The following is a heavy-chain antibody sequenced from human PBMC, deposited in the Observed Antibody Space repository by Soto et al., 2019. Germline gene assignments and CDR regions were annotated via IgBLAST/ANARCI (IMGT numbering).Heavy chain of an antibody. V-gene: IGHV3-30-3*01. CDR2: ISYDGSNK. J-gene: IGHJ6*02. D-gene: IGHD3-3*01. Sequence: PGGSLRLSCAASGFTFSSYAMHWVRQAPGKGLEWVAVISYDGSNKYYADSVKGRFTISRDNSKNTLYLQMNSLRAEDTAVYYCARDQRGKRFLEWLGAMDVWGQGTTVTVSS. CDR1: GFTFSSYA. CDR3: ARDQRGKRFLEWLGAMDV.